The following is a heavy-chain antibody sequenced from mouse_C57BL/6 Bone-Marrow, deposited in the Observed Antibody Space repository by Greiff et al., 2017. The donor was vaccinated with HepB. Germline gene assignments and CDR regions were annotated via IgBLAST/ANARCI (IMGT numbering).Heavy chain of an antibody. Sequence: EVQLQESGGGLVQPGGSMKLSCVASGFTFSNYWMNWVRQSPEKGLEWVAQIRLKSDNYATHYAESVKGRFTISRDDSKSSVYLQMNNLRAEDTGIYYCTGGSSFHWYFDVWGTGTTVTVSS. CDR2: IRLKSDNYAT. CDR3: TGGSSFHWYFDV. D-gene: IGHD1-1*01. CDR1: GFTFSNYW. J-gene: IGHJ1*03. V-gene: IGHV6-3*01.